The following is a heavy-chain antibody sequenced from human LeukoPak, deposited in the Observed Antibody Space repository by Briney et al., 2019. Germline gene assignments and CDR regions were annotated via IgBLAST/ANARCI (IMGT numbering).Heavy chain of an antibody. J-gene: IGHJ4*01. CDR1: GFTFSSNA. V-gene: IGHV3-23*01. CDR2: ISGTGGTT. Sequence: GRSLRLSCAASGFTFSSNAMCWVRQAPGKGLEWVSLISGTGGTTYYADSVKGRLTISRDNSKNTLYLQMNSLRVEDTAVYYCAKDAHSGSYFDYWGQGILVTVSS. D-gene: IGHD1-26*01. CDR3: AKDAHSGSYFDY.